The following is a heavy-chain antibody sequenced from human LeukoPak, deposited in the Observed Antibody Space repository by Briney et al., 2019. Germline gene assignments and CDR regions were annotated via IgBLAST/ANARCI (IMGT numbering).Heavy chain of an antibody. CDR2: IYPGDSDT. Sequence: GESLKISCKGSGYSFTSYWIGWVRQMPGKGLEWMGIIYPGDSDTRYSPSFQGQVTISADKSISTAYLQWSSLKASDTAMYYCAREPRPWLDAFDIWAKGQWSPSLQ. CDR1: GYSFTSYW. J-gene: IGHJ3*02. V-gene: IGHV5-51*01. D-gene: IGHD5-12*01. CDR3: AREPRPWLDAFDI.